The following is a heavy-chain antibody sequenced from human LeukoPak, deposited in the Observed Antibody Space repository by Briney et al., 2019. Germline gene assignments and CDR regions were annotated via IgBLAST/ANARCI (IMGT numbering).Heavy chain of an antibody. Sequence: PETLSLTCTVSGGSISSYYWSWIRQPPGKGLEWIGYIYTSGSTNYNPSLKSRVTISVDTSKNQFSLKLSSVTAADTAVYYCAEGDGYNYLNWGQATLVTVSS. CDR3: AEGDGYNYLN. CDR1: GGSISSYY. J-gene: IGHJ4*02. V-gene: IGHV4-4*09. CDR2: IYTSGST. D-gene: IGHD5-24*01.